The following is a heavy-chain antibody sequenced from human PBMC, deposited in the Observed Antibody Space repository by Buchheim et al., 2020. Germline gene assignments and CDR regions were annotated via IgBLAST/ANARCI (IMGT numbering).Heavy chain of an antibody. Sequence: QVQLQESGPGLVRPSQTLSLTCTVSGGSISSDDNSWSWIRQPPGKGLEYIGFIDNSGSTYYNPSLKSRVLISIDMSKNQFSLRLSSATAADKAVYYCARIRDDSSGYMYFDSWGQGTL. CDR2: IDNSGST. CDR3: ARIRDDSSGYMYFDS. J-gene: IGHJ4*02. V-gene: IGHV4-30-4*01. CDR1: GGSISSDDNS. D-gene: IGHD3-22*01.